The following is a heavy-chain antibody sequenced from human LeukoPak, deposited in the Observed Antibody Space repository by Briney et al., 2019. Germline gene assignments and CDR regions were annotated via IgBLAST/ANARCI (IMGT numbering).Heavy chain of an antibody. CDR3: ARVRYYDSSGYYSLEEYYFDY. J-gene: IGHJ4*02. CDR2: IYYSGST. D-gene: IGHD3-22*01. V-gene: IGHV4-59*01. Sequence: PSETLSLTCTVSGGSISSYYWNWIRQPPGKGLEWIGYIYYSGSTNYNPSLKSRVTISVDTSKNQFSLKLSSVTAAVTAVYYCARVRYYDSSGYYSLEEYYFDYWGQGTLVTVSS. CDR1: GGSISSYY.